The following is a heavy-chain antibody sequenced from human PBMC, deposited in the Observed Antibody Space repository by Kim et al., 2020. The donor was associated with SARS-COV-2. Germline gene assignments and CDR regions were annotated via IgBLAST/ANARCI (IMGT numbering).Heavy chain of an antibody. CDR2: MNPNSGNT. J-gene: IGHJ6*02. V-gene: IGHV1-8*01. CDR3: ARERSVTTVTYYYYGMDV. CDR1: GYTFTSYD. Sequence: ASVKVSCKASGYTFTSYDINWVRQATGQGLEWMGWMNPNSGNTGYAQKFQGRVTMTRNTSISTAYMELSSLRSEDTAVYYCARERSVTTVTYYYYGMDVWGQGTTVTVSS. D-gene: IGHD4-4*01.